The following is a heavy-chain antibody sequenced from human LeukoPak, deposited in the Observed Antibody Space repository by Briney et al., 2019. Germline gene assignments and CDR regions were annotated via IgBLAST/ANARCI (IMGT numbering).Heavy chain of an antibody. D-gene: IGHD6-13*01. V-gene: IGHV3-30*02. CDR2: IRYDGTSQ. CDR3: ARDPTWQQLVPDY. CDR1: GFTLSIYG. Sequence: GGSLRLSCATSGFTLSIYGMHWVRQAPGRGLEWVAFIRYDGTSQYYADSVKGRFTISRDNAKNSLYLQMNSLRAEDTAVYYCARDPTWQQLVPDYSGQGTLVTVSS. J-gene: IGHJ4*02.